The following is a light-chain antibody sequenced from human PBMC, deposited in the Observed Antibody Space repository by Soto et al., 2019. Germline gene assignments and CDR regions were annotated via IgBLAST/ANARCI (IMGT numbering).Light chain of an antibody. Sequence: DIQLTQSPSSLSASVGDTVTITCLVSQSISSYLNWYQQKPGKAPKLLIYAASSLQSGVPSRFSGSGSGTDFTLTISSLQPEDFATYYCQQSYSTPPITFGQGTRLEIK. CDR1: QSISSY. CDR2: AAS. V-gene: IGKV1-39*01. CDR3: QQSYSTPPIT. J-gene: IGKJ5*01.